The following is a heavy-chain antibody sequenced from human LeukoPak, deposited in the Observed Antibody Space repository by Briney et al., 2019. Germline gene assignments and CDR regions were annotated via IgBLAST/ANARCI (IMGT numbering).Heavy chain of an antibody. CDR3: ARSGYSYGFIDY. D-gene: IGHD5-18*01. J-gene: IGHJ4*02. CDR2: INAGNGNT. CDR1: GYTFTSYA. Sequence: ASVKVSCKASGYTFTSYAMHWVRQAPGQRLEWMGWINAGNGNTKYSQEFQGRVTITRDTSASTAYMELSSLRSEDMAVYYCARSGYSYGFIDYWGQGTLVTVSS. V-gene: IGHV1-3*03.